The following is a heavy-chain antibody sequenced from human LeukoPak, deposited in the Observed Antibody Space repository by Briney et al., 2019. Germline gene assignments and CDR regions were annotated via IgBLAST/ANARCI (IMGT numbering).Heavy chain of an antibody. V-gene: IGHV1-69*10. Sequence: WASVTVSCKASGGTFSSYAISWVRQAPGQGLEWMGRIIPILGIANYAQKFQGRVTITADKSTSTAYMELSSLRSEDTAVYYCARTLAYCGGDCYSPLHYYYYYGMDVWGQGTTVTVSS. CDR2: IIPILGIA. CDR1: GGTFSSYA. CDR3: ARTLAYCGGDCYSPLHYYYYYGMDV. J-gene: IGHJ6*02. D-gene: IGHD2-21*02.